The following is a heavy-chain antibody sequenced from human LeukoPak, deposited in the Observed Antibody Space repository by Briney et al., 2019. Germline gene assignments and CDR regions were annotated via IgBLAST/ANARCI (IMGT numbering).Heavy chain of an antibody. CDR3: ARGSFSPYGGNPNYYYYYMDV. J-gene: IGHJ6*03. V-gene: IGHV4-59*10. CDR1: GGSFSSYY. CDR2: IYTSGST. Sequence: SETLSLTCAVYGGSFSSYYWSWIRQPAGKGLEWIGRIYTSGSTNYNPSLKSRVTMSVDTSKNQFSLKLSSVTAADTAVYYCARGSFSPYGGNPNYYYYYMDVWGKGTTVTISS. D-gene: IGHD4-23*01.